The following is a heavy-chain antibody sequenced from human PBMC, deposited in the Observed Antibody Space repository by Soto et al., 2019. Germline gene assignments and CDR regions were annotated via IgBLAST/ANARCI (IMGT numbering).Heavy chain of an antibody. CDR3: AKSLALIGDYESDAFDI. V-gene: IGHV3-23*01. J-gene: IGHJ3*02. CDR1: GFTFSSYS. CDR2: ISGSGGST. Sequence: GGSLRLSCAASGFTFSSYSMSWVRQAPGKGLEWVSAISGSGGSTYYADSVKGRFTISRDNSKNTLYLQMNSLRAEDTAVYCCAKSLALIGDYESDAFDIWGQGTMVTVSS. D-gene: IGHD4-17*01.